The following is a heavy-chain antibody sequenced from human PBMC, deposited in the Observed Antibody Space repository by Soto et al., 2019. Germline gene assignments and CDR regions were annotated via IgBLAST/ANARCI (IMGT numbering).Heavy chain of an antibody. Sequence: EVQLVQSGAEVKKSGESLEISCEGSGYTFSNFWIGWVRQRPGKGLESMGIIYVADSDTRYSPSFQGHVTISVDKSISTAYLHWSSVKASDTATYYCTRTDNPSFHVDYWGQGTLVTV. J-gene: IGHJ4*02. CDR1: GYTFSNFW. D-gene: IGHD1-1*01. CDR2: IYVADSDT. CDR3: TRTDNPSFHVDY. V-gene: IGHV5-51*01.